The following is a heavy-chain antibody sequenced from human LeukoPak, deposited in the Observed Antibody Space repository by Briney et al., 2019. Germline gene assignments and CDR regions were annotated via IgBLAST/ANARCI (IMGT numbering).Heavy chain of an antibody. V-gene: IGHV3-23*01. CDR1: GFEFNIYG. CDR3: ATPGDPQLWFGELARYRFDY. D-gene: IGHD3-10*01. Sequence: QSGGSLRLSCAAPGFEFNIYGMNWVRQAPGKGLEWVSGISGRGDSTSYADSVKGRFIISRDISKNTLYLQMNSLRVDDTAVYYCATPGDPQLWFGELARYRFDYWGQGTLVTVSS. CDR2: ISGRGDST. J-gene: IGHJ4*02.